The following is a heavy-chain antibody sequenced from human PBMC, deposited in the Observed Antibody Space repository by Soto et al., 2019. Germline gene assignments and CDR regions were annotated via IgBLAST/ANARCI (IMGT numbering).Heavy chain of an antibody. D-gene: IGHD6-13*01. CDR1: GFTFSSYA. CDR2: ISGGGGST. CDR3: AQGHYTQYSSSWPYYFDY. J-gene: IGHJ4*02. Sequence: PGGSLRLSCAASGFTFSSYAMSWVRQAPGKGLEWVSAISGGGGSTYYADSVKGRFTISRDNSKNTLYLQVNSLRAEDTAVYYCAQGHYTQYSSSWPYYFDYWGQGTLVTVSS. V-gene: IGHV3-23*01.